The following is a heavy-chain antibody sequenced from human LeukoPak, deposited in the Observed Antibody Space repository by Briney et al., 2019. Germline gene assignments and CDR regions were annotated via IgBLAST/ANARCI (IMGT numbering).Heavy chain of an antibody. CDR1: GGVSSRVFSDHY. D-gene: IGHD3-16*01. CDR2: VNDRGST. CDR3: ARLRGMITFGGVIPH. J-gene: IGHJ4*02. Sequence: SETLSLTCAVSGGVSSRVFSDHYWGWIRQSPGKGLEWIGEVNDRGSTNYNPSLKSRVTISVDTSKNQFSLKLSSVSAADTAVYYCARLRGMITFGGVIPHWGQGTLVTVSS. V-gene: IGHV4-34*01.